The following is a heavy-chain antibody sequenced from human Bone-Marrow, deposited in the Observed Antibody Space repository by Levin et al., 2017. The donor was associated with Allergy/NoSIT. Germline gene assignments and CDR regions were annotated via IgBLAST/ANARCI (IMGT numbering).Heavy chain of an antibody. CDR1: GFTFSSYA. CDR2: ISGSGGST. CDR3: VTRLGGDAARYYFDY. V-gene: IGHV3-23*01. D-gene: IGHD3-16*01. Sequence: PGGSLRLSCAASGFTFSSYAMSWVRQAPGKGLEWVSAISGSGGSTYYADSVKGRFTISRDNSKNTLYLQMNSLRAEDTAVYYCVTRLGGDAARYYFDYWGQGTLVTVSS. J-gene: IGHJ4*02.